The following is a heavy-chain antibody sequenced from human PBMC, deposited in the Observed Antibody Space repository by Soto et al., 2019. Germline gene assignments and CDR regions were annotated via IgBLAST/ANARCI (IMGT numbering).Heavy chain of an antibody. D-gene: IGHD2-2*01. CDR2: IIPIFGTA. V-gene: IGHV1-69*13. CDR1: GGTFSSHA. Sequence: VASVKVSCKASGGTFSSHAISWVRRAPGQGLEWMGGIIPIFGTANYAQKFQGRVTITADESTSTAYMELSSLRSEDTAVYYCARGTLGYCSSTSCRGWDYYYYGMDVWGQGTTVTVSS. J-gene: IGHJ6*02. CDR3: ARGTLGYCSSTSCRGWDYYYYGMDV.